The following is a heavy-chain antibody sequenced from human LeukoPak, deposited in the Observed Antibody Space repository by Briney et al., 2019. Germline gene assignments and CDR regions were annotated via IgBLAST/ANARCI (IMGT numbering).Heavy chain of an antibody. CDR3: AREYNGGPKQTDAFDI. CDR2: ISGDEIWT. Sequence: GGSLRLSCAASGFTLSNYWMHWVRQAPGKGLVWVSRISGDEIWTGYADSVKGRFIISRDNAKNTLYLQMNSLRTGDTAVYYCAREYNGGPKQTDAFDIWGQGTMVTVSS. CDR1: GFTLSNYW. V-gene: IGHV3-74*01. J-gene: IGHJ3*02. D-gene: IGHD2-8*01.